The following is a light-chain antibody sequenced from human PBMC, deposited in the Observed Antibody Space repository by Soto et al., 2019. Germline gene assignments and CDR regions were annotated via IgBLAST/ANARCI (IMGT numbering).Light chain of an antibody. CDR3: QQYGRSQGT. V-gene: IGKV3-20*01. J-gene: IGKJ1*01. CDR1: QSDSSSY. CDR2: GAS. Sequence: EIVLTQSPGTLSLSPGERGTLSCRASQSDSSSYLAWYQQKPGQAHRLLIYGASSSATGIPDRFSGSGSGTDFTLTISRLEPEDFAAYYCQQYGRSQGTFGQGTKVEIK.